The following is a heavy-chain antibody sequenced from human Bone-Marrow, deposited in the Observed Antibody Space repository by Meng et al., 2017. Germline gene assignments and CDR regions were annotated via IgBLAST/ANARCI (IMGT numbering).Heavy chain of an antibody. J-gene: IGHJ4*02. V-gene: IGHV1-8*01. D-gene: IGHD3-10*01. CDR2: MNPKNGNT. CDR1: GYTFTSYA. Sequence: ASVKVSCKASGYTFTSYAINWVRQTPGQGLEWMGWMNPKNGNTGYAQKFQGRVTMTRNTSISTAYMELSSLRSEDTSVYYCARALGDGSGSYYPPNFDAWGQGTLVTVSS. CDR3: ARALGDGSGSYYPPNFDA.